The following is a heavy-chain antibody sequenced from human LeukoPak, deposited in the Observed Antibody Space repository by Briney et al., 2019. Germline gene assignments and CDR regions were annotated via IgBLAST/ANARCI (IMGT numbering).Heavy chain of an antibody. V-gene: IGHV3-30*02. CDR2: VRYEGSEK. Sequence: GGSLRLSCAASGFTFNNYGMHWIRQAPGKGLEWVAFVRYEGSEKFYADSLKGRFTISRDNSKNTVDLQINSLRDEDTAIYYCAKDWGQRGVGASLGHWGQGTLVIVSS. CDR1: GFTFNNYG. J-gene: IGHJ4*02. D-gene: IGHD1-26*01. CDR3: AKDWGQRGVGASLGH.